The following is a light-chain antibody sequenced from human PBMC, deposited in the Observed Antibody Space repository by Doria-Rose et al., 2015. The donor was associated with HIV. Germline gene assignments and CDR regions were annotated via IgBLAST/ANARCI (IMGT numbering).Light chain of an antibody. V-gene: IGKV3-20*01. CDR2: DGS. CDR1: QSFSSTY. CDR3: HQYGTSWT. J-gene: IGKJ1*01. Sequence: EIVFTQYPGTLSLSPGERATLSCRASQSFSSTYLAWYQQRPGQAPSLLIYDGSTRATGIPDRFSASGSGTDFTLTINRLEPEDFALYYCHQYGTSWTFGQGTKVEI.